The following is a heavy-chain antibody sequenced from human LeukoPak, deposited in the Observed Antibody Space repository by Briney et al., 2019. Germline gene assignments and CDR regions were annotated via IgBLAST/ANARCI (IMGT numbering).Heavy chain of an antibody. CDR1: GFTFSSYN. CDR3: ARGHSSGWRISTRPLHY. D-gene: IGHD6-19*01. Sequence: GGSLRLSCAASGFTFSSYNMNWVRQAPGKGLEWVSSISSSISRYYSYSVKVRFTISRDNSKNSLYLQMNSLRAEETAVYYCARGHSSGWRISTRPLHYWGQGTLVTVSS. CDR2: ISSSISR. V-gene: IGHV3-21*01. J-gene: IGHJ4*02.